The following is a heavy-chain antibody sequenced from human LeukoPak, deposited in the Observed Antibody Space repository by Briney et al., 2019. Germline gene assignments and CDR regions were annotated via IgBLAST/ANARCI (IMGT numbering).Heavy chain of an antibody. D-gene: IGHD3-22*01. CDR3: AKAHYYDSSGYNTYHFDY. J-gene: IGHJ4*02. V-gene: IGHV3-23*01. CDR2: ISGSGGST. CDR1: EFTFSSYA. Sequence: GGSLRLSCAGSEFTFSSYAMSWVRQAPGNGLEWVSTISGSGGSTFYADSVKGRFTISRDNSKNTLYLQMNSLRAEDTAVYYCAKAHYYDSSGYNTYHFDYRGQGTLVTVSS.